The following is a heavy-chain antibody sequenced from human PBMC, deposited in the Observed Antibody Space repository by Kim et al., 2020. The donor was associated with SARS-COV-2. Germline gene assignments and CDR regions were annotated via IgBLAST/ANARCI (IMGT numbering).Heavy chain of an antibody. J-gene: IGHJ3*02. CDR1: GGSFSGYY. Sequence: SETLSLTCAVYGGSFSGYYWSWIRQPPGKGLEWIGEINHSGSTNYNPSLKSRVTISVDTSKNQFSLKLSSVTAADTAVYYCARIQHRLYYGSGSYYNAQNAFDIWGQGTMVTVSS. D-gene: IGHD3-10*01. V-gene: IGHV4-34*01. CDR2: INHSGST. CDR3: ARIQHRLYYGSGSYYNAQNAFDI.